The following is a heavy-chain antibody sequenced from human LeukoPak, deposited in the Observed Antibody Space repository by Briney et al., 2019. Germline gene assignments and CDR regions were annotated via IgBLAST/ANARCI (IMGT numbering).Heavy chain of an antibody. V-gene: IGHV1-18*01. D-gene: IGHD2-15*01. Sequence: ASVKVSCKASGYTFTSYGINWVRQAPGQGLEWMGWISAYNGNTNYAQKLQGRVTMTTDTSTSTAYMELRSLRSDDTAVYYCAASIVVVVAATLPDDYWGQGTLVTVSS. CDR3: AASIVVVVAATLPDDY. CDR1: GYTFTSYG. CDR2: ISAYNGNT. J-gene: IGHJ4*02.